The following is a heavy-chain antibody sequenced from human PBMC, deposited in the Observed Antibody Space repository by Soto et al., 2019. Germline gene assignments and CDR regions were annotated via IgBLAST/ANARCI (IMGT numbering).Heavy chain of an antibody. V-gene: IGHV3-30*18. CDR3: AKNTGGNSYYFDF. J-gene: IGHJ4*02. Sequence: QVQLVESGGGVVQPGRSLRLSCAASGFTLSYYGMHWVRQAPGKGLECVALVSSGGSNLFYADSVKGRFTISRDNSKNTLYLQMNSLRAEDTAVYYCAKNTGGNSYYFDFWGQGALVTVSS. D-gene: IGHD2-21*01. CDR2: VSSGGSNL. CDR1: GFTLSYYG.